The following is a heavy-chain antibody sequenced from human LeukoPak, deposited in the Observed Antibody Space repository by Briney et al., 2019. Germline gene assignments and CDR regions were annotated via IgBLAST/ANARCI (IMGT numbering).Heavy chain of an antibody. CDR2: ISAYNGNT. V-gene: IGHV1-18*01. Sequence: GASVKVSCKASGYTFTSYGISWVRRAPGQGLEWMGWISAYNGNTNYAQKLQGRVTMTTDTSTSTAYMELRSLRSDDTAVYYCARVTMVRGVIIMVQGVDYWGQGTLVTVSS. CDR1: GYTFTSYG. D-gene: IGHD3-10*01. J-gene: IGHJ4*02. CDR3: ARVTMVRGVIIMVQGVDY.